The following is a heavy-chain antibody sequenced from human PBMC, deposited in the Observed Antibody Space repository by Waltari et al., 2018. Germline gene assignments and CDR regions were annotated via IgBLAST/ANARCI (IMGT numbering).Heavy chain of an antibody. Sequence: QVHLVQSGAEVKKPGASVKVSCKASGYTFTGYQIHWVRQAPGQGLEWMGWINPNSGGTNYAQNVHGRVTITRDTSIRTAYMELSRLRSDDTAMYYCARDLVVGSGDYWGQGTLVTVSS. J-gene: IGHJ4*02. V-gene: IGHV1-2*02. D-gene: IGHD1-26*01. CDR1: GYTFTGYQ. CDR3: ARDLVVGSGDY. CDR2: INPNSGGT.